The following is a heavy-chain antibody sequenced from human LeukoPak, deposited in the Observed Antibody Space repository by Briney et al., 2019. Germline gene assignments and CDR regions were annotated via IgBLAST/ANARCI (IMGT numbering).Heavy chain of an antibody. CDR3: AREQGVYGMDV. CDR1: GGCTISSCYS. D-gene: IGHD3-16*01. J-gene: IGHJ6*02. V-gene: IGHV4-30-2*01. CDR2: IYHSGST. Sequence: SENPFLTFCIFGGCTISSCYSCCMIRQPPGKGLEWIGYIYHSGSTYYNPSLKSRVTISVDRSKNQFSLKLSPVTPADTAVYYWAREQGVYGMDVWGQGTTVTVSS.